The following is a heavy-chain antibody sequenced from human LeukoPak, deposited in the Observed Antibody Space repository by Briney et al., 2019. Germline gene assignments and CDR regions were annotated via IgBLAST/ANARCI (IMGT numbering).Heavy chain of an antibody. D-gene: IGHD2-2*02. CDR1: GFTFSSYA. CDR3: ARGLGHCSSTSCYRDGMDV. CDR2: ISYDGSNT. V-gene: IGHV3-30-3*01. Sequence: GRSLRLSCAASGFTFSSYAMHWVRQAPGKGLEWVAVISYDGSNTYYADSVKGRFTISRDNSKNTLYLQMNSLRAEDTAVYYCARGLGHCSSTSCYRDGMDVWGQGTTVTVSS. J-gene: IGHJ6*02.